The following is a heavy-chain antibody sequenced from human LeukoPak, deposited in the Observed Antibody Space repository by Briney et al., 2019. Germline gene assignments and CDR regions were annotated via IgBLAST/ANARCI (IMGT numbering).Heavy chain of an antibody. CDR1: GGSISSSSYY. Sequence: PSETLSLTCTVSGGSISSSSYYWGWIRQPPGKGLEWIGSIYYSGSPYYNPSLKSRVTISVDTSKNQFSLKLSSVTAADTAVYYWARREYSSSWFDYWGQGTLVTVSS. V-gene: IGHV4-39*01. D-gene: IGHD6-13*01. CDR2: IYYSGSP. CDR3: ARREYSSSWFDY. J-gene: IGHJ4*02.